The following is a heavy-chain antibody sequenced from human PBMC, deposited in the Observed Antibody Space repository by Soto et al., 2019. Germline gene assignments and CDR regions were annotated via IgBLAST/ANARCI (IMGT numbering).Heavy chain of an antibody. Sequence: SVKVSCKASGGTFSTPTFTWVRQAPGQGLEWMGRTIPILNVADYAQDFQGRVTITADKSTSTAYMELTSLTSKDTAVYYCARDLTIGSTYSGYDAIDSWGQGTLVTVSS. J-gene: IGHJ4*02. V-gene: IGHV1-69*04. CDR2: TIPILNVA. D-gene: IGHD5-12*01. CDR1: GGTFSTPT. CDR3: ARDLTIGSTYSGYDAIDS.